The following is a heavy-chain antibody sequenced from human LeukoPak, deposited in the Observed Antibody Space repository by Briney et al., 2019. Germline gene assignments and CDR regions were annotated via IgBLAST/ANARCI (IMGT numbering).Heavy chain of an antibody. CDR1: GFTFSSYE. CDR2: ISSSGSTI. V-gene: IGHV3-48*03. J-gene: IGHJ4*02. D-gene: IGHD3-22*01. CDR3: ARVVEYYYDSSGYYY. Sequence: PGGSLRLSCAASGFTFSSYEMNWVRQAPGKGLEWVSYISSSGSTIYYADSVKGRFTISRDNAKNSLYLQMNSLRAEDTAVYYCARVVEYYYDSSGYYYWGQGTLVTVSS.